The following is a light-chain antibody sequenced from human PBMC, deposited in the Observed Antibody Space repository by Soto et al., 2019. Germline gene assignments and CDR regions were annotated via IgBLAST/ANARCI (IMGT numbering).Light chain of an antibody. CDR3: QQYNKWPRT. V-gene: IGKV3-15*01. CDR2: GAS. Sequence: EIVMTQSPATLSVSPGERATLSCRASQSVSSNLAWYQQKPGQAPRLLIYGASTRATGIPARFRGSGSGTEFTLTISSLKSEDSAVYHCQQYNKWPRTFGQGTQVDIK. J-gene: IGKJ1*01. CDR1: QSVSSN.